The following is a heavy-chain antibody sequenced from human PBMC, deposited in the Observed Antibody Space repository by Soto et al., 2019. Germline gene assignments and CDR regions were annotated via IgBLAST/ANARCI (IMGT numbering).Heavy chain of an antibody. CDR3: AKDSWYFDL. CDR1: GFIFTNFW. Sequence: GGSLRLSCEASGFIFTNFWMHWVRQVPGKGLVWVSRIDTSGSSTSYADPVKGRFTISRDNAKNTVSLQMNSLRAEDTGVYYCAKDSWYFDLWSQGSLVTVSS. D-gene: IGHD6-13*01. V-gene: IGHV3-74*01. J-gene: IGHJ4*02. CDR2: IDTSGSST.